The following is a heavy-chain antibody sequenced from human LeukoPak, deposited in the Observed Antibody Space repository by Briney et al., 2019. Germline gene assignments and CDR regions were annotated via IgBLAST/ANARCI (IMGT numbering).Heavy chain of an antibody. CDR2: IRSTSIYT. CDR3: AREDGYSSSWYSDY. V-gene: IGHV3-11*05. J-gene: IGHJ4*02. Sequence: GESLRLSCAASGFTFRNYAMSWVRQAPGKGLEWVSDIRSTSIYTNYADSVKGRFTISRDNAKNSLYLQMNSLRAEDTAVYYCAREDGYSSSWYSDYWGQGTLVTVSS. D-gene: IGHD6-13*01. CDR1: GFTFRNYA.